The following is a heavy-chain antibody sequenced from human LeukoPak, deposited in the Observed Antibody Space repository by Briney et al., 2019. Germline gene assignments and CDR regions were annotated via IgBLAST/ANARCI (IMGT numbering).Heavy chain of an antibody. J-gene: IGHJ5*02. V-gene: IGHV3-23*01. D-gene: IGHD2-15*01. Sequence: GGSLRLSCAASGFIFSDYYMSWIRQAPGKGLEWVSGISGSGDSTYYADSVKGRFTISRDDSKNTLYLQMNSLRADDTAVYYCAKDLGYCSGGSCYRAYNWFDPWGQGTLVTVSS. CDR1: GFIFSDYY. CDR3: AKDLGYCSGGSCYRAYNWFDP. CDR2: ISGSGDST.